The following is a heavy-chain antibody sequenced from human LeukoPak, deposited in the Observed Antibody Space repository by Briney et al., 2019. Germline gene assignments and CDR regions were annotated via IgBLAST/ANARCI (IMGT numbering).Heavy chain of an antibody. D-gene: IGHD1-1*01. Sequence: SVKVSCKASGGTFSSYAISWVRQAPGQGLEWMGRIIPILGIANHAQKFQGRVTITADKSTSTAYMELSSLRSEDTAVYYCARALPGAATAHNWFDPWGQGTLVTVSS. CDR3: ARALPGAATAHNWFDP. V-gene: IGHV1-69*04. J-gene: IGHJ5*02. CDR2: IIPILGIA. CDR1: GGTFSSYA.